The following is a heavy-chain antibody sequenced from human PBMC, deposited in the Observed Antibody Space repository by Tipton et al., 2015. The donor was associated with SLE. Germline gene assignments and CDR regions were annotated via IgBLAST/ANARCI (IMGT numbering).Heavy chain of an antibody. D-gene: IGHD2-15*01. V-gene: IGHV1-18*04. CDR1: DYSFSSYG. Sequence: QLVQSGPEVKKPGASVKVSCQASDYSFSSYGISWVRQAPGQGLEWLGWFSPYNSNEDSAQRLQGRVTLTTDTSTSTAYMELRSLRSDDTAVYYCAAHRRWSSPLDSWGQGTLVTVSS. CDR3: AAHRRWSSPLDS. J-gene: IGHJ4*02. CDR2: FSPYNSNE.